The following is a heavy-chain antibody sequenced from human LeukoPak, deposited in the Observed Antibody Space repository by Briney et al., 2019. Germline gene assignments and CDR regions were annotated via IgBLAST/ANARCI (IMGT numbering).Heavy chain of an antibody. CDR1: GFNFIGYS. D-gene: IGHD1-26*01. CDR2: MKQDGSEI. Sequence: GGSLRLSCAASGFNFIGYSMSWVRQAPGKGLEWVANMKQDGSEIYYVGSVRGRFTISRDNAKNSLYLQMNSLRAEGTAVYYCARRGSYSLFDYWGPGTLVTVSS. J-gene: IGHJ4*02. V-gene: IGHV3-7*01. CDR3: ARRGSYSLFDY.